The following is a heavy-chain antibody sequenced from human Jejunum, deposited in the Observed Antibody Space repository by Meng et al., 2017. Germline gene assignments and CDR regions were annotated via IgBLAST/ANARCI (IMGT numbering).Heavy chain of an antibody. CDR3: ARNGAYSADH. D-gene: IGHD2-15*01. J-gene: IGHJ4*02. CDR2: IHHGGHT. V-gene: IGHV4-4*02. CDR1: GAPISSGYW. Sequence: QGQMQGSGPRLAEPSGTLSLLCAVAGAPISSGYWWSCGHQPPGKGLEWIGKIHHGGHTNYHPSLKSGVIISVDKSNNQYFLMMTSVPAADTAMYYCARNGAYSADHWGQGTLVTVSS.